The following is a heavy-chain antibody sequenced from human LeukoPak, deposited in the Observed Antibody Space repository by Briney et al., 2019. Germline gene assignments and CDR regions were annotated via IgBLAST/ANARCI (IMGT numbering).Heavy chain of an antibody. V-gene: IGHV4-34*01. D-gene: IGHD6-6*01. Sequence: KASETLSLTCAVYGGSFSGYYWSWIRQPPGKGLEWIGEINHSGSTNHSPSLKSRVTISVDTSMNQFSLKLSSVTAADTAVYYCARGSLRARAFDIWGQGTMVTVSS. CDR1: GGSFSGYY. CDR3: ARGSLRARAFDI. CDR2: INHSGST. J-gene: IGHJ3*02.